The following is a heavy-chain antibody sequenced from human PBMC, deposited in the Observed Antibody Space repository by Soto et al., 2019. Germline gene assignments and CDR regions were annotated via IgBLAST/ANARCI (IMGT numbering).Heavy chain of an antibody. J-gene: IGHJ4*02. CDR1: GFTFSSYG. CDR3: AKDLAAMGEYYFDY. D-gene: IGHD1-26*01. CDR2: ISYDGSNK. V-gene: IGHV3-30*18. Sequence: SLILSCAASGFTFSSYGMHWVRQAPGKGLEWVAVISYDGSNKYYADSVKGRFTISRDNSKNTLYLQMNSLRAEDTAVYYCAKDLAAMGEYYFDYWGQGTLVTVSS.